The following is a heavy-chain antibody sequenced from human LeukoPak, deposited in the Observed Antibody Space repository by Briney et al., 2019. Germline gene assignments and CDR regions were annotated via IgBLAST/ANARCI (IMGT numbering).Heavy chain of an antibody. J-gene: IGHJ4*02. Sequence: SETLSLTCAVSGGSISSGGYYWSWIRQPPGKGLEWIGYIYHSGSTYYNPSLKSRVTISVDRSKNQFSLKLSSVTAADTAVYYCARDRATVVDYWGQGTLVAVSS. CDR1: GGSISSGGYY. CDR3: ARDRATVVDY. D-gene: IGHD4-23*01. CDR2: IYHSGST. V-gene: IGHV4-30-2*01.